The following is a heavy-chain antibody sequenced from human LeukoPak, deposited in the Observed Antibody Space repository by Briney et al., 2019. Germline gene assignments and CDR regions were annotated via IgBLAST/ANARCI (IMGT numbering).Heavy chain of an antibody. CDR2: ISAYNGNT. D-gene: IGHD2-2*01. V-gene: IGHV1-18*01. J-gene: IGHJ4*02. CDR3: ARGCSSTSCYEPGFDY. CDR1: GYTFTSYG. Sequence: GASVKVSCKASGYTFTSYGISWVRQAPGQGLEWMGWISAYNGNTNYAQKLQGRVTMTTDTSTSTAYMELRSLRSDDTAVYYCARGCSSTSCYEPGFDYWGQGTLVTVSS.